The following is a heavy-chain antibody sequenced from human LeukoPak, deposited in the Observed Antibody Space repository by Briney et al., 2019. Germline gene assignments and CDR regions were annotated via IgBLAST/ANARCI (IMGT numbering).Heavy chain of an antibody. J-gene: IGHJ4*02. CDR2: IYHAGST. Sequence: SETLSLTCTVPGGSISSYYWGWIRQSPGKGLEWIGSIYHAGSTFHNPSLKSRVTISVDTSKNQFSLKVNSVTAADTAVYYCARGYNSGWYAYWGQGTLVTVSS. CDR3: ARGYNSGWYAY. D-gene: IGHD6-19*01. CDR1: GGSISSYY. V-gene: IGHV4-38-2*02.